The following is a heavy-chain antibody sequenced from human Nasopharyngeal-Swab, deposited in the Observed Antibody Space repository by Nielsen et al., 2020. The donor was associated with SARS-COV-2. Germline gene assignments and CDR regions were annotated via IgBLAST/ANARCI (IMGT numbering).Heavy chain of an antibody. CDR1: VDSVASNRPA. Sequence: SQTLSLTCVIPVDSVASNRPAWHWIRQSPSRGLEWLGRAYYRSTWYLDYAVSVQGRISINSDTSKNQFSLQLNSVTPEDTAVYYCASDRRSGTSSLRFDCWGQGILVTVSS. D-gene: IGHD6-6*01. CDR3: ASDRRSGTSSLRFDC. J-gene: IGHJ4*02. CDR2: AYYRSTWYL. V-gene: IGHV6-1*01.